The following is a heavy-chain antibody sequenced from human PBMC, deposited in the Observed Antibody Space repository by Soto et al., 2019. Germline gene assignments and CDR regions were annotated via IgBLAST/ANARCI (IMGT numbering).Heavy chain of an antibody. Sequence: QVQLVQYAAEVKKPGASVKVSCKASGYTFTSYAIHWVRQAPGQRLEWMGWINAGNGNTKYSQKFQDRVTITRDTSACTAYMELSSLRSEDTAVYYCARDLGGWPDYWGQGTLVTVSS. D-gene: IGHD6-19*01. V-gene: IGHV1-3*01. CDR2: INAGNGNT. J-gene: IGHJ4*02. CDR1: GYTFTSYA. CDR3: ARDLGGWPDY.